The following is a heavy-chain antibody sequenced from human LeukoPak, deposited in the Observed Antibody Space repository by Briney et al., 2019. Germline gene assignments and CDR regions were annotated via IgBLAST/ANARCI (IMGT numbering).Heavy chain of an antibody. D-gene: IGHD6-13*01. Sequence: GGSLRLSCAASGFTFSSYGMYWVRQAPGKGLEWVAVISYDGSNKYYADSVKGRFTISRDNSKNTLYLQMNSLRPEDTALYYCAKYSTTWSYMDVWGKGTTVTISS. J-gene: IGHJ6*03. V-gene: IGHV3-30*18. CDR3: AKYSTTWSYMDV. CDR1: GFTFSSYG. CDR2: ISYDGSNK.